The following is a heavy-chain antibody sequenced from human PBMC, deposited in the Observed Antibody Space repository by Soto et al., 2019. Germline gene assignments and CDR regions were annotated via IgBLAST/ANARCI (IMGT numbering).Heavy chain of an antibody. J-gene: IGHJ6*02. D-gene: IGHD1-1*01. CDR1: GFTFRSYA. Sequence: QVQLVESGGGVVQPGRSRRLSCAASGFTFRSYAMHWVRQAPGKGLEWVAVISYDGSNKYYADSVNGRFTISRDNSKNTLYLQMNSLRAEDTAVYYCARDITTADYYYGMDVWGQVTTVTVSS. V-gene: IGHV3-30-3*01. CDR3: ARDITTADYYYGMDV. CDR2: ISYDGSNK.